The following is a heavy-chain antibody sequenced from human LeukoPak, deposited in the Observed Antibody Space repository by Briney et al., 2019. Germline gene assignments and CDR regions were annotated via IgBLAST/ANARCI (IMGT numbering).Heavy chain of an antibody. D-gene: IGHD3-10*01. Sequence: ASVKVSCKASGYTFTDYYIHWVRQAPGQGLEWMGWINPNSGGTYYAQKFQGRVTMTRDTSINTAYIGMSRLRSDDTAVYWCARDAISRGIIDYWGQGTLVTVSS. V-gene: IGHV1-2*02. J-gene: IGHJ4*02. CDR1: GYTFTDYY. CDR3: ARDAISRGIIDY. CDR2: INPNSGGT.